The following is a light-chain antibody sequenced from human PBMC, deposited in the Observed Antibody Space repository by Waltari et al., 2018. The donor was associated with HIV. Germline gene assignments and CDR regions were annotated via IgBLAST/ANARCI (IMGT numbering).Light chain of an antibody. CDR3: VLYIGSGIWV. CDR2: STH. V-gene: IGLV8-61*01. J-gene: IGLJ3*02. Sequence: QTVVTQEPSFSVSPGGTVTLTCGLSSGSVSTSYYPSWYQQTPGQAPRTLIYSTHTRSSWVPDRFSGSILGNKAALTSTGAQADDESDYYCVLYIGSGIWVFGGGTKLTVL. CDR1: SGSVSTSYY.